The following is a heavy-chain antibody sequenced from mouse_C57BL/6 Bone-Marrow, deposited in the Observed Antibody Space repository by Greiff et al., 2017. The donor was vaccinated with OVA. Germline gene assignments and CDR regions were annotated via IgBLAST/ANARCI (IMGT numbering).Heavy chain of an antibody. V-gene: IGHV5-16*01. CDR1: GFTFSDYY. J-gene: IGHJ3*01. CDR3: ARERGYGKGFAY. D-gene: IGHD2-1*01. Sequence: EVKLVESEGGLVQPGSSMKLSCTASGFTFSDYYMAWVRQVPEKGLEWVANINYDGSSTYYLDSLKSRFIISRDNAKNILYLQMSSLKSEDTATYYCARERGYGKGFAYWGQGTLVTLSA. CDR2: INYDGSST.